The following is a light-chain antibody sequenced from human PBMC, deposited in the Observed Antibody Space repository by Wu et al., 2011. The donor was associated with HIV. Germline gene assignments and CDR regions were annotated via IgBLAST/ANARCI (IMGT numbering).Light chain of an antibody. Sequence: EIVLTQSPVTLSLSPGERATLSCRASQSVGSYFAWYQQKVGQAPRLLIYNESKRATGIPARFSGSGSGTDFTLTINSLEPEDFAIHFCQQYNNWPPTFGLGPKWISN. CDR1: QSVGSY. V-gene: IGKV3-11*01. J-gene: IGKJ3*01. CDR2: NES. CDR3: QQYNNWPPT.